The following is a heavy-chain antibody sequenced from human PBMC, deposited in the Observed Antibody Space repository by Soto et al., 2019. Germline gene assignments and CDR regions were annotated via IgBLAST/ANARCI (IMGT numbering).Heavy chain of an antibody. V-gene: IGHV4-34*01. CDR3: AREPLAHSYFDL. CDR1: AGSFSAYY. CDR2: IHHSGNT. J-gene: IGHJ4*02. Sequence: SETLSLTCAVYAGSFSAYYWSWIRQSPEKGLEWIGEIHHSGNTNYNPSLKSRVTISIDTSKNQFSLKLSSVTAADTAVYFCAREPLAHSYFDLWGQGTLVTVSS.